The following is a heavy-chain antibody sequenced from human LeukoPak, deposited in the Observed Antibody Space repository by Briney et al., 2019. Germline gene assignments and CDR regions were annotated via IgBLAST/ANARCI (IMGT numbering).Heavy chain of an antibody. CDR2: ISGSGGST. CDR3: ARAGDAFDI. J-gene: IGHJ3*02. Sequence: GGSLRLSCAASGFTFSSFAMSWVRQAPGKGLEWVSSISGSGGSTYYADSVKGRFTVSRDNSKNTLYLQMNSLRAEDTATYYCARAGDAFDIWGQGTMVTVSS. V-gene: IGHV3-23*01. CDR1: GFTFSSFA.